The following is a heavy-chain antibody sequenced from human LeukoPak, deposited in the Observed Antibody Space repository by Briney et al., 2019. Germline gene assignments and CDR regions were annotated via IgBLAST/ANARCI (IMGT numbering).Heavy chain of an antibody. D-gene: IGHD2-15*01. Sequence: RASVKVSCNASGYTFTGYYIHSVRQAPGQGLEWMGWINPSGGGTKYAQKFQGRVTMTRDTSISTAYMELSSLTSDDTALYFCARRYCSGGSCYPDYWGQGTLVTVSS. J-gene: IGHJ4*02. CDR1: GYTFTGYY. V-gene: IGHV1-2*02. CDR2: INPSGGGT. CDR3: ARRYCSGGSCYPDY.